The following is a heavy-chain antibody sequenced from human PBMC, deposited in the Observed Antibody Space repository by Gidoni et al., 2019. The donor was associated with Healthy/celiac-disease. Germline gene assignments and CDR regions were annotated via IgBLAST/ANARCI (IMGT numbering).Heavy chain of an antibody. CDR3: ARGLLYVRPFDY. CDR1: CGSFSGYY. V-gene: IGHV4-34*01. D-gene: IGHD3-3*01. J-gene: IGHJ4*02. Sequence: QLQLQHWVAGLLKPSETLSLTCAVYCGSFSGYYWSWIRHPPGKGLEWIGEINHSGSTNYNQSIKSRVTISVETSKNQLSLKLSSVTAADTAVYYCARGLLYVRPFDYWGQGTLVTVSS. CDR2: INHSGST.